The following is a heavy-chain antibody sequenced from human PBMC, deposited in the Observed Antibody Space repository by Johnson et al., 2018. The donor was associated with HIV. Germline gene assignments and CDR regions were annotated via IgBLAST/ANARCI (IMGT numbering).Heavy chain of an antibody. Sequence: VQLVESGGGVVQPGRSLRLSCAASGFTFSSYGMHWVRQAPGKGLEWVAFIRYDGSNKYYADSVKGRFTISRDNSKNTLYLQMNSLRAEDTAIYYCVKGMDSSSWYAFDIWGQGTMVTVSS. CDR1: GFTFSSYG. V-gene: IGHV3-30*02. CDR2: IRYDGSNK. D-gene: IGHD6-13*01. J-gene: IGHJ3*02. CDR3: VKGMDSSSWYAFDI.